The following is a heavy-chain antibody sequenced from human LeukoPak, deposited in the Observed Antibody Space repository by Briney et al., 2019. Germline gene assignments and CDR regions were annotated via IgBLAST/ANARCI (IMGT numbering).Heavy chain of an antibody. CDR1: GVMFSGYY. CDR3: ARGIRAGTTPVY. D-gene: IGHD1-7*01. CDR2: ISSSSYI. J-gene: IGHJ4*02. Sequence: KTGGSLRLSCAASGVMFSGYYMSWIRQAPGKGLEWASYISSSSYINYGDSVKGRFTISRDNAKNSLYLEMNSLRAEDTAVYYCARGIRAGTTPVYWGQGTLVTVSS. V-gene: IGHV3-11*06.